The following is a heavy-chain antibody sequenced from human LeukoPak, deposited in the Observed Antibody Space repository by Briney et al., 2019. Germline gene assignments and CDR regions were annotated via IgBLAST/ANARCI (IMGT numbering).Heavy chain of an antibody. CDR3: ARGPYSYDSSGAFDI. D-gene: IGHD3-22*01. J-gene: IGHJ3*02. V-gene: IGHV4-59*01. CDR1: GGSISSYY. CDR2: IYYSGST. Sequence: SETLSLTCTVSGGSISSYYWSWIRQPPGKGLEWIGYIYYSGSTNYNPSLKSRVTISVDTSKNQFSLKLNSVTAADTAVYFCARGPYSYDSSGAFDIWGQGTMVTVSS.